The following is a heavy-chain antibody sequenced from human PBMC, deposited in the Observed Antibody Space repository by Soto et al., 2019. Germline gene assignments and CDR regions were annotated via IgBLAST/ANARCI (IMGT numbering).Heavy chain of an antibody. Sequence: SVKVSCKASGFTFTSSAVQWVRQARGQRLEWIGWIVVGSGNTNYAQKFQERVTITRDMSTSTAYMELNSLRAEDTAVYYCAKDQVVGARAIYYFDYWGQGTLVTVSA. V-gene: IGHV1-58*01. CDR3: AKDQVVGARAIYYFDY. D-gene: IGHD1-26*01. CDR1: GFTFTSSA. J-gene: IGHJ4*02. CDR2: IVVGSGNT.